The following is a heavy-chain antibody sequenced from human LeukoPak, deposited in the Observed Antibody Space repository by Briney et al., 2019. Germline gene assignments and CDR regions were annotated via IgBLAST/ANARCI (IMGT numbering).Heavy chain of an antibody. V-gene: IGHV4-31*03. D-gene: IGHD2-2*01. J-gene: IGHJ4*02. Sequence: PSETLSLTCTVSGGSISSGGYYWSWIRQHPGKGLEWIGYIYYSGSAYYNPSLRSRVTISVDASKNQFSLKLSSVTAADTAVYYCGRASSTYYYFDYWGQGTLVTVSS. CDR3: GRASSTYYYFDY. CDR1: GGSISSGGYY. CDR2: IYYSGSA.